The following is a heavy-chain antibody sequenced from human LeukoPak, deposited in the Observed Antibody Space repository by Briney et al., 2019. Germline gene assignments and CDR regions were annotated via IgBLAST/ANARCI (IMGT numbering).Heavy chain of an antibody. CDR1: GGSIGNYY. Sequence: SETLSLTCTVSGGSIGNYYWSWIRQPAGKGLEWIGRTHTSGSTNCNPSLKSRVTMSVDTSKSQFSLKLTSVTAADTAVYYCARGRWKAGMDSPYYFDYWSQGTLVTVSS. CDR3: ARGRWKAGMDSPYYFDY. CDR2: THTSGST. D-gene: IGHD2-2*03. J-gene: IGHJ4*02. V-gene: IGHV4-4*07.